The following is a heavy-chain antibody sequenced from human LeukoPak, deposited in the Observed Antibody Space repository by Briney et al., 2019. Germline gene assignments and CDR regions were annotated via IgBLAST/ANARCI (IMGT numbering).Heavy chain of an antibody. CDR3: AKVVSGFHFDC. CDR2: IRSKPHNYAT. V-gene: IGHV3-73*01. Sequence: GGSLKLSCAASGFTFSASAMHWVRQASGKGLEWVGRIRSKPHNYATAYAASVKGRFTLSRDDSENTAFLQMNSLRTEDTAVYYCAKVVSGFHFDCWGQGTLVTVSS. D-gene: IGHD2-2*01. CDR1: GFTFSASA. J-gene: IGHJ4*02.